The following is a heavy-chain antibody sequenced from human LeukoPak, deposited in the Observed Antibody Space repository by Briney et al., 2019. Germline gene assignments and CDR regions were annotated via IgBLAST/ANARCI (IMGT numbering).Heavy chain of an antibody. V-gene: IGHV3-23*01. CDR1: GFTFSSFA. D-gene: IGHD1-26*01. J-gene: IGHJ6*03. CDR3: ARVWGLLPEYYYYMDV. Sequence: PGGSLRLSCSASGFTFSSFAMSWVRQAPGKGLEWVSVVSGCGGSAHYADSVKGRFTISGDNLNTTLYLQMNSLRADDTAVYYCARVWGLLPEYYYYMDVWGKRTTVTVSS. CDR2: VSGCGGSA.